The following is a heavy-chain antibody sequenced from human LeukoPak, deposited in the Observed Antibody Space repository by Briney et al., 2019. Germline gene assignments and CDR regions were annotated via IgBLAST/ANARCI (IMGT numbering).Heavy chain of an antibody. D-gene: IGHD5-12*01. J-gene: IGHJ4*02. CDR3: VRDGGVSGYDLLDY. CDR2: INQDGSEE. V-gene: IGHV3-7*01. CDR1: GFTFSNYW. Sequence: PGGSLRLSCAASGFTFSNYWMTWVRQAPGKGLKWVAHINQDGSEEHYMDSVKARFTISRDNAKNSLSLQMNSLRAEDTAVYYCVRDGGVSGYDLLDYWGQGTLVTVSS.